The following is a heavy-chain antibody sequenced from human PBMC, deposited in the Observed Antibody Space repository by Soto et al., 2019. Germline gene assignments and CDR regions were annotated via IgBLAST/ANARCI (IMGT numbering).Heavy chain of an antibody. CDR1: GFTFSSYA. J-gene: IGHJ5*02. V-gene: IGHV3-30-3*01. CDR3: ARDPRVLWFGDPKGWFDP. D-gene: IGHD3-10*01. Sequence: ESGGGVVQPGRSLRLSCAASGFTFSSYAMHWVRQAPGKGLEWVAVISYDGSNKYYADSVKGRFTISRDNSKNTLYLQMNSLRAEDTAVYYCARDPRVLWFGDPKGWFDPWGQGTLVTVSS. CDR2: ISYDGSNK.